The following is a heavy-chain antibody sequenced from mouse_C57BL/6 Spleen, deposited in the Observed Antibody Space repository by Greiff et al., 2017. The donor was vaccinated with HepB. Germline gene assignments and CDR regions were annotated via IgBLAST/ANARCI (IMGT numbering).Heavy chain of an antibody. CDR3: TRERGAWFAY. CDR2: IDPETGGT. J-gene: IGHJ3*01. Sequence: VKVVESGAELVRPGASVTLSCKASGYTFTDYEMHWVKQTPVHGLEWIGAIDPETGGTAYNQKFKGKAILTADKSSSTAYMELRSLTSEDSAVYYCTRERGAWFAYWGQGTLVTVSA. CDR1: GYTFTDYE. V-gene: IGHV1-15*01.